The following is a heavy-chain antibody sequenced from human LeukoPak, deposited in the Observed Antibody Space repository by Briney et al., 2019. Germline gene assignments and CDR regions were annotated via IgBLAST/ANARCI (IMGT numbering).Heavy chain of an antibody. J-gene: IGHJ3*02. V-gene: IGHV1-69*06. CDR1: GGTFSSYA. CDR3: ARGEWLVRGGDDAFDI. Sequence: ASVKVSCKASGGTFSSYAISWVRQAPGQGLEWMGGIIPIFGTANYAQKFQGRVTITADKSTSTAYMELSSLRSEDTAVYYCARGEWLVRGGDDAFDIWGQGTMVTVSS. D-gene: IGHD6-19*01. CDR2: IIPIFGTA.